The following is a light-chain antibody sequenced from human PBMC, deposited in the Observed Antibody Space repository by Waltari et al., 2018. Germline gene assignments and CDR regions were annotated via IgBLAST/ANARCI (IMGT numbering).Light chain of an antibody. CDR1: SSDVGGYNF. V-gene: IGLV2-14*03. CDR2: DVS. Sequence: QSALTQPASVSGSPGQSITISCSGISSDVGGYNFVSWYQQHPGKAPNLLIFDVSNRPSGVSNRFSGSKSGNTASLTISGLQPEDEADYYCSSYRRSSTYVLLGGGTKLTVL. J-gene: IGLJ2*01. CDR3: SSYRRSSTYVL.